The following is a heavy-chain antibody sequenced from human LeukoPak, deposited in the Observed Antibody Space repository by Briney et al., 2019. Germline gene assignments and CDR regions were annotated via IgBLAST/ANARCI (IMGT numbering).Heavy chain of an antibody. Sequence: GASVKVSCKASGYTFTGYYMHWVRQAPGQGLEWMGWINPNSGGTNYAQKFQGRVTMTRDTSISTAYMELSRLRSDDTAVYYCARVVTYYDSSGYYGYWGQGTLVTVSS. V-gene: IGHV1-2*02. J-gene: IGHJ4*02. CDR2: INPNSGGT. D-gene: IGHD3-22*01. CDR1: GYTFTGYY. CDR3: ARVVTYYDSSGYYGY.